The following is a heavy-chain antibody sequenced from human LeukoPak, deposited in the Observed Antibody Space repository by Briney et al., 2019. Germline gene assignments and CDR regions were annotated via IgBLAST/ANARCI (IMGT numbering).Heavy chain of an antibody. D-gene: IGHD2-2*01. CDR1: GFTFSSYS. Sequence: GGSLRLSCAASGFTFSSYSMNWVRQAPGKGLEWVSSISSSSSYIYYADSVKGRFTISRDNAKNSLYLQMNSLRAEDTAVYYCARDRYCSSTSCRIFQHWGQGTLVTVSS. J-gene: IGHJ1*01. CDR3: ARDRYCSSTSCRIFQH. CDR2: ISSSSSYI. V-gene: IGHV3-21*01.